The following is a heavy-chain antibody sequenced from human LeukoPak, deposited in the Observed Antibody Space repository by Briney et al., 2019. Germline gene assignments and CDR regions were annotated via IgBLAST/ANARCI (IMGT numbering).Heavy chain of an antibody. CDR3: ATSGRSSLAFDV. V-gene: IGHV1-69-2*01. D-gene: IGHD3-10*01. Sequence: ASVKISCKSSGYTFSDYYIHWVPRAPGGGLQWLGRVDPEDAKAVYSENLQGRVTITADSFSDSTYMFLSSLTSEDTAFYYCATSGRSSLAFDVWGQGTVVTVSS. J-gene: IGHJ3*01. CDR1: GYTFSDYY. CDR2: VDPEDAKA.